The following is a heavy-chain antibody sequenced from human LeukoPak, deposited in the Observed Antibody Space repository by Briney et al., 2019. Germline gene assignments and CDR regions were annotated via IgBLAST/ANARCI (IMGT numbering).Heavy chain of an antibody. J-gene: IGHJ5*02. CDR1: GYRFISYG. Sequence: ASVKVSCKASGYRFISYGFSWVRQAPGQGLEGMGWISAYNGNTNYAQKFQGRVTMTTDTSTSTVYMEVRSLRSDDTAVYYCARAIYDDFWRGYQDLWGQGTLVTVSS. V-gene: IGHV1-18*01. D-gene: IGHD3-3*01. CDR2: ISAYNGNT. CDR3: ARAIYDDFWRGYQDL.